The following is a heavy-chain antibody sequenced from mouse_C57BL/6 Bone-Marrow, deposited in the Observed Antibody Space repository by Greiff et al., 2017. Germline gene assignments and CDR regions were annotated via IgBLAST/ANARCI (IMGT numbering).Heavy chain of an antibody. V-gene: IGHV1-69*01. CDR1: GYTFTSYW. CDR3: ARDRDYYSSIPYYYAMDY. D-gene: IGHD1-1*01. CDR2: IDPSDSYT. J-gene: IGHJ4*01. Sequence: QVQLQQPGAELVMPGASVKLSCKASGYTFTSYWMHWVKQRPGQGLEWIGEIDPSDSYTNYTPKFQGKSTLTADNSSSTAYMQLSSLTSEDSAVYYCARDRDYYSSIPYYYAMDYWGQGTSVTVSS.